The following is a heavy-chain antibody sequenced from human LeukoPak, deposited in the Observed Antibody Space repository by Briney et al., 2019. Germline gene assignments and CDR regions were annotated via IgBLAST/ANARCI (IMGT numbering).Heavy chain of an antibody. J-gene: IGHJ4*02. Sequence: PGGSLRLSCAASGFTFSSYWMHWVRQAPGRGLVWVSRINTDGSSTSYADSVKGRFTISRDNAKNTLYLQMNSLRAEDTAVYYCASESYGDYSASWGQGTLVTVSS. V-gene: IGHV3-74*01. CDR2: INTDGSST. CDR3: ASESYGDYSAS. CDR1: GFTFSSYW. D-gene: IGHD4-17*01.